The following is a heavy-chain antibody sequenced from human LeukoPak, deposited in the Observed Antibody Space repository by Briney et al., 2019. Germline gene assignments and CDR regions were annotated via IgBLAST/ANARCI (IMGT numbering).Heavy chain of an antibody. J-gene: IGHJ4*02. Sequence: GGSLRLSCAAPGNYWMHWVRQVPGKGLVWVSHINSDGSWTSYADSVKGRFTISKDNAKNTVYLQMNSLRAEDTAVYYCVSFYETYWGRGTLVTVSS. CDR2: INSDGSWT. CDR3: VSFYETY. CDR1: GNYW. V-gene: IGHV3-74*01. D-gene: IGHD2/OR15-2a*01.